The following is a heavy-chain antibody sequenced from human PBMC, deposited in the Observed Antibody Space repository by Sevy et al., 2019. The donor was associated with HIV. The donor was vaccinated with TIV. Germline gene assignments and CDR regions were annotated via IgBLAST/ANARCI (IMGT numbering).Heavy chain of an antibody. CDR2: ISGSGGRT. V-gene: IGHV3-23*01. CDR3: AKDPYSSGEYFQK. Sequence: GGSLRLSCKASGFNFNNYAMSWVRQAPGKGLEWVSTISGSGGRTYTAESVRGRLTISRDNSKRTVYLQMNSLRGDDTAMYYCAKDPYSSGEYFQKWGQGARVTVSS. J-gene: IGHJ1*01. D-gene: IGHD3-22*01. CDR1: GFNFNNYA.